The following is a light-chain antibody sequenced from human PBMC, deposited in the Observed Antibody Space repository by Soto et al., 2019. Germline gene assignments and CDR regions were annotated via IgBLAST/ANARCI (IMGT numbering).Light chain of an antibody. CDR2: KAS. Sequence: DIQMTQSPSTLSASVGDRVTITCRASQSISSWLAWYQQKPGKAPKLLIYKASSLESGVPSRFSGSRSGTEFTLTISSLQPDDFATYYCQQYNSPMYTFGQGTKLEIK. V-gene: IGKV1-5*03. CDR3: QQYNSPMYT. CDR1: QSISSW. J-gene: IGKJ2*01.